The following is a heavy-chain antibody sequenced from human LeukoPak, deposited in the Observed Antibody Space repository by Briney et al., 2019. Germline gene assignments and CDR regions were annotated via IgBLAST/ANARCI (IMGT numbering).Heavy chain of an antibody. V-gene: IGHV3-30*02. Sequence: PGGSLRLSCVASGFNFNNYGMHWVRQAPGKGLDWVAFIRADGSNKYFAQSVRGRIAISRDNSKNTLYVRINSLRPEDTAVYYCVKGGNGSGKYYFDHWGQGSLVTVSS. J-gene: IGHJ4*02. CDR2: IRADGSNK. D-gene: IGHD3-10*01. CDR3: VKGGNGSGKYYFDH. CDR1: GFNFNNYG.